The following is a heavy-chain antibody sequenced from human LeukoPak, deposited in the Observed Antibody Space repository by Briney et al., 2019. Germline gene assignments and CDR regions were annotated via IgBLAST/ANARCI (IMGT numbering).Heavy chain of an antibody. V-gene: IGHV1-2*02. Sequence: ASVKVSCKASGYTFTGYYMHWVRQAPGQGLEWMGWINPNSGGTNYAQKFQGRVTMTRDTSISTAYMELSRLRSDDTAVYYCARSFTATPYYYGMDVWGQGTTVTVSS. D-gene: IGHD2-15*01. J-gene: IGHJ6*02. CDR2: INPNSGGT. CDR3: ARSFTATPYYYGMDV. CDR1: GYTFTGYY.